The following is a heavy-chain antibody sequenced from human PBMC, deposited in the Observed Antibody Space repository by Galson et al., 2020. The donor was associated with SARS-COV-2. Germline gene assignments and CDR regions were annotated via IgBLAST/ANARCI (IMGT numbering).Heavy chain of an antibody. D-gene: IGHD2-8*01. CDR1: GFTFSSYG. CDR2: IWYDGSNK. J-gene: IGHJ6*02. Sequence: EGSLRLSCAASGFTFSSYGMHWVRKAPGKGLEWVAVIWYDGSNKYYADSVKGRFTISRDNSKNTLYLQMNSLRADDTAVYYCARSMSYYYNIDVWGQGTTVTGAS. V-gene: IGHV3-33*01. CDR3: ARSMSYYYNIDV.